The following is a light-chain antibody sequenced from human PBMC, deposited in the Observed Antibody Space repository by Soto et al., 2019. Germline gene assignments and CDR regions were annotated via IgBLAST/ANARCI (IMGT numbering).Light chain of an antibody. V-gene: IGKV4-1*01. CDR3: KHRDS. CDR1: QSVLYSSNNENS. J-gene: IGKJ3*01. Sequence: DIVMTQSPDSLAVSLGERATINCKSSQSVLYSSNNENSLTWYQQRPGQPPKLLIYWASTRESGVPDRFSGSGSGTDFTLTIASLQAEDVAVYYCKHRDSFGPGNKVNIK. CDR2: WAS.